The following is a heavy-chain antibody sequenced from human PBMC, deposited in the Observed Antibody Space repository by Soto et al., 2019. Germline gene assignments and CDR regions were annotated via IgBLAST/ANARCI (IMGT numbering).Heavy chain of an antibody. CDR2: INPNSGGT. Sequence: ASVKVPCKASGYTFTGYYMHWVRQAPGQGLEWMGWINPNSGGTNYAQKFQGWVTMTRDTSISTAYMELSRLRSDDTAVYYCARGHYGDYVGFDYWGQGTLVTVSS. J-gene: IGHJ4*02. V-gene: IGHV1-2*04. CDR1: GYTFTGYY. D-gene: IGHD4-17*01. CDR3: ARGHYGDYVGFDY.